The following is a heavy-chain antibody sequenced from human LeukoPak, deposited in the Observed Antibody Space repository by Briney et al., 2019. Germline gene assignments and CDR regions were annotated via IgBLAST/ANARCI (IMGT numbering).Heavy chain of an antibody. D-gene: IGHD6-6*01. CDR3: ARGALGQPRPGWFDP. Sequence: PSETLSLTCTVSGGSFIGLFWSWIRQPPGRGLEWIGYIYDSGNTNYNPSLNSRVTISVDTSKNQFSLNLTSVNIADTAVYYCARGALGQPRPGWFDPWGQGILVTVSS. V-gene: IGHV4-59*11. J-gene: IGHJ5*02. CDR1: GGSFIGLF. CDR2: IYDSGNT.